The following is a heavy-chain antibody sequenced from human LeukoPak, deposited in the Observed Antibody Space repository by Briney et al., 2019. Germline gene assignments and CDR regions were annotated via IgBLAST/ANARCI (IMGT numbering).Heavy chain of an antibody. J-gene: IGHJ6*03. D-gene: IGHD2-2*01. CDR2: IIPIFGTA. V-gene: IGHV1-69*05. Sequence: SLKLSCKASGGTFSSYAISWVRQAPGQGLEWMGGIIPIFGTANYAQKFKGRVTITTDESTSTAYMELSSLRSEDTAVYYCARAGRVVPAAIMHYYYYMDVWGKGTSVTVSS. CDR3: ARAGRVVPAAIMHYYYYMDV. CDR1: GGTFSSYA.